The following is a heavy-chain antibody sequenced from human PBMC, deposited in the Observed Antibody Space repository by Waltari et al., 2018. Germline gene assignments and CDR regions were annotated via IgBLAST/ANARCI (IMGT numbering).Heavy chain of an antibody. Sequence: QVQLVESGGGVVQPGRSLRLSCAASGFTFSSYGMHWLRQAPGKGLEWVAVIWYDGSNKYYADSVKGRFTISRDNSKNTLYLQMNSLRAEDTAVYYCAKGGVVVPAAIPNWGQGTLVTVSS. CDR3: AKGGVVVPAAIPN. D-gene: IGHD2-2*01. J-gene: IGHJ4*02. V-gene: IGHV3-33*06. CDR1: GFTFSSYG. CDR2: IWYDGSNK.